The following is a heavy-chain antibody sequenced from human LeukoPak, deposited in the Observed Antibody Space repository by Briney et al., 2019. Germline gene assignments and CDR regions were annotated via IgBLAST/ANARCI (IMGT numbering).Heavy chain of an antibody. CDR2: ISSSSSYI. J-gene: IGHJ5*02. V-gene: IGHV3-21*01. D-gene: IGHD3-10*01. CDR1: GFTFSSYS. Sequence: GGSLRLSCAASGFTFSSYSMNWVCQAPGKRLEWVSSISSSSSYIYYADSVKGRFTISRDNAKNSLYLQMNSLRAEDTAVYYCARSSAGSYNWFDPWGQGTLVTVSS. CDR3: ARSSAGSYNWFDP.